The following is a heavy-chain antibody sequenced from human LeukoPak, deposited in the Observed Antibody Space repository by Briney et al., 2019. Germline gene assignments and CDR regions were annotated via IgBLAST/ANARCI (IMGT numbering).Heavy chain of an antibody. Sequence: ASVNVSCTASGYTFTGYYMHWVRQAPGQGLEWMGWINPNNGDTNYAQKFQGWVTMTRDTSISTAYMELSRLTSDDTAVYYCARSSEYGSGSYYYYGMDVWGQGTTVTVSS. CDR1: GYTFTGYY. J-gene: IGHJ6*02. D-gene: IGHD3-10*01. V-gene: IGHV1-2*04. CDR3: ARSSEYGSGSYYYYGMDV. CDR2: INPNNGDT.